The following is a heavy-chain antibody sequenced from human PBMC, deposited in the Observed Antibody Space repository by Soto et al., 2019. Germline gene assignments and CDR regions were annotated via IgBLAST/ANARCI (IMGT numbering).Heavy chain of an antibody. CDR2: IYHSGST. CDR1: CGSLSRGGYS. CDR3: ARGGGYTFDY. J-gene: IGHJ4*02. Sequence: TLSLTCAVSCGSLSRGGYSWSWIRQPPGKGLEWIGYIYHSGSTYYNPSLKSRVTISVDRSKNQFSLKLSSVTAADTAVYYCARGGGYTFDYWGQGTLVTVSS. D-gene: IGHD3-16*01. V-gene: IGHV4-30-2*01.